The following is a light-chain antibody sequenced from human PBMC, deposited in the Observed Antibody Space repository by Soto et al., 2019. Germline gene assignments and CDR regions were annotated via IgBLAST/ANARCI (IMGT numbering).Light chain of an antibody. CDR3: QSYDNSLRAWV. Sequence: QTVVTQPPSVSGAPGQRVTISCTGSSSNIGAGSDVHWFQQFPGTAPKVLIYRNNNRPSGVPDRFSGSKSGTSASLAITGLEAEDESDYYCQSYDNSLRAWVFGGGTKLTVL. CDR2: RNN. J-gene: IGLJ3*02. V-gene: IGLV1-40*01. CDR1: SSNIGAGSD.